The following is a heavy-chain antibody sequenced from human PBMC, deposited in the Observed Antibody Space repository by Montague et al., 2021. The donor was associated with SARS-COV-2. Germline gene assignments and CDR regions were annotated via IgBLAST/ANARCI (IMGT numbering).Heavy chain of an antibody. Sequence: SETLSLTCAVFNGSFSSFYWNWIRQPPGKGLEWIGEISHGGSTXXXSSXKGRVTISVDTSKEQFSLNLRSVTAADTAVYYCACGDENGSGYMDVWGKGTTVTVSS. CDR3: ACGDENGSGYMDV. CDR1: NGSFSSFY. CDR2: ISHGGST. D-gene: IGHD1-26*01. J-gene: IGHJ6*03. V-gene: IGHV4-34*01.